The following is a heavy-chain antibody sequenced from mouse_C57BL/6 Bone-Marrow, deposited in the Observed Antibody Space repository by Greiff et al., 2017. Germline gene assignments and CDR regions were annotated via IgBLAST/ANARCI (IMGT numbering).Heavy chain of an antibody. V-gene: IGHV5-4*03. CDR3: ARGPLDY. Sequence: EVMLVESGGGLVKPGGSLKLSCAASGFTFSSYAMSWVRQTPEKRLEWVATISDGGSYTYYPDNVKGRFTISRDNAKNNLYLQMSHLKSEDTAMYYCARGPLDYGGQGTSVTVSS. J-gene: IGHJ4*01. CDR2: ISDGGSYT. CDR1: GFTFSSYA.